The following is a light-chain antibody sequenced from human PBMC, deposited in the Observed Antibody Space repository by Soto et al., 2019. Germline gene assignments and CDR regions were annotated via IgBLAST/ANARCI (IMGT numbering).Light chain of an antibody. CDR3: SSYTSSNTYV. CDR2: DVS. Sequence: QSVLTQPPSVSGSPGHSVAISCTGTSSDVGSYNRVSWYQQPPGSAPQLMIYDVSNRPSGVPDRFSGSKSGNAASLTISGLQAEDEADYYCSSYTSSNTYVFGTGTKVTVL. CDR1: SSDVGSYNR. V-gene: IGLV2-18*02. J-gene: IGLJ1*01.